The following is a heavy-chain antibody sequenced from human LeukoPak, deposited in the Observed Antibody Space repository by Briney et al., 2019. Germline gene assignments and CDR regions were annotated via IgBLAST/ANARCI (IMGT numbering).Heavy chain of an antibody. CDR3: ARDTTYCSSTSCYSGFDY. CDR2: IFSDGST. J-gene: IGHJ4*02. V-gene: IGHV3-66*01. CDR1: GFTVSNNY. Sequence: SGGSLRLSCAASGFTVSNNYMSWVRQAPGKGLDWVSVIFSDGSTYYSDSVRGRFTISRDNSKNTLFLQMSSLRAEDTAVYYCARDTTYCSSTSCYSGFDYWGQGTLVTVSS. D-gene: IGHD2-2*01.